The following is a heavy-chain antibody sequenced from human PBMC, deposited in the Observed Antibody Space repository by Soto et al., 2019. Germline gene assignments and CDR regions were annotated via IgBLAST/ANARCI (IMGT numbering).Heavy chain of an antibody. Sequence: ASVKVSCKASGYSFTNNDVSWVRQATGQGLEWMGWMNPGSGDTGYAQKFQGRVTMTRDISIATAYMELSSLRSDDTAIYYCARMATFGSLNWFDPWGQGTLVTASS. D-gene: IGHD3-16*01. CDR3: ARMATFGSLNWFDP. V-gene: IGHV1-8*01. CDR1: GYSFTNND. CDR2: MNPGSGDT. J-gene: IGHJ5*02.